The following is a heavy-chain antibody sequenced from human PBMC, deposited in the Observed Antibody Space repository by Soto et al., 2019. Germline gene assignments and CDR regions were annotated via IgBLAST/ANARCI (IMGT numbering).Heavy chain of an antibody. D-gene: IGHD3-9*01. CDR3: ARDKRRAGYYRDAFDI. V-gene: IGHV1-3*01. CDR1: GYTFTSYA. CDR2: INAGNGNT. Sequence: GSVEVSRKGSGYTFTSYAMHWVRQGPRQRLEWMGWINAGNGNTKYSQKFQGRVTITRDTSASTAYMELSSLRSEDTAVYYCARDKRRAGYYRDAFDIWGQGTMVTVSS. J-gene: IGHJ3*02.